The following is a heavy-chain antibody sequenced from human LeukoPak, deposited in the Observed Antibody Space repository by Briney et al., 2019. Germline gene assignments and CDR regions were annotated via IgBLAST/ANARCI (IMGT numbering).Heavy chain of an antibody. CDR1: GYTFTSYG. D-gene: IGHD2-15*01. J-gene: IGHJ4*02. CDR2: ISAYNGNT. CDR3: ARGRRQTQDRRVVVLYYFDY. V-gene: IGHV1-18*01. Sequence: GASVKVSCKASGYTFTSYGISWVRQAPGQGLEWMGWISAYNGNTNYAQKLQGRVTMTRNTSISTAYMELSSLRSEDTAVYYCARGRRQTQDRRVVVLYYFDYWGQGTLVTVSS.